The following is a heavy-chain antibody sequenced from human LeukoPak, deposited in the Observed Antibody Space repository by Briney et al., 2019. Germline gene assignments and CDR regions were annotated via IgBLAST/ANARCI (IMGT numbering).Heavy chain of an antibody. CDR3: ARDNYGDFFDY. CDR1: GFTFSSYA. J-gene: IGHJ4*02. V-gene: IGHV3-48*03. Sequence: GGSLRLSCAASGFTFSSYAMNWVRQAPGKGLEWVSYISSSGSTIYYADSVKGRFTISRDNAKNSLYLQMNSLRAKDTAVYYCARDNYGDFFDYWGQGTLVTVSS. D-gene: IGHD4-17*01. CDR2: ISSSGSTI.